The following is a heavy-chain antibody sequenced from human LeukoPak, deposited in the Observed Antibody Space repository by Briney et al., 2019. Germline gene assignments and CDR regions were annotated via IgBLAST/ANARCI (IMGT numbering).Heavy chain of an antibody. CDR2: IWHDGSLK. J-gene: IGHJ4*02. CDR3: ARQIFGSGSYPDF. V-gene: IGHV3-33*01. Sequence: PGGALRLPCPASGLTFETYAIHWIPHGPGQGLERVSLIWHDGSLKINSNSVRGQFTISRENSKNTVYLQMNNLRLDDTAMYYCARQIFGSGSYPDFCGQGTVVTVAS. CDR1: GLTFETYA. D-gene: IGHD3-10*01.